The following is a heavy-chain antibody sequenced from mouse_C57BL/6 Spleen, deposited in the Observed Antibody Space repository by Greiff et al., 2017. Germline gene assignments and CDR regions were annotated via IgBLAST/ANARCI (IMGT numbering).Heavy chain of an antibody. D-gene: IGHD2-4*01. Sequence: QVQLKESGAELVKPGASVKISCKASGYAFSSYWMNWVKQRPGKGLEWIGQIYPGDGDTNYNGKFKGKATLTADKSSSTAYMQLSSLTSEDSAVYFCARSDFGDYRLAYWGQGTLVTVSA. J-gene: IGHJ3*01. CDR1: GYAFSSYW. CDR2: IYPGDGDT. CDR3: ARSDFGDYRLAY. V-gene: IGHV1-80*01.